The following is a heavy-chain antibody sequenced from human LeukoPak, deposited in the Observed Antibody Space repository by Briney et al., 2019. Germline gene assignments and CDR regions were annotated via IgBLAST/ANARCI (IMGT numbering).Heavy chain of an antibody. CDR1: GFTLSDYY. CDR2: ISSSSSYT. Sequence: GGSLRLSCAASGFTLSDYYMSWIRQAPGKGLEWVSYISSSSSYTNYADSAKGRFTISRDNAKNSLYLQMNSLRAEDTAVYYCARDLSSGWYGSDYWGQGTLVTVSS. J-gene: IGHJ4*02. V-gene: IGHV3-11*06. D-gene: IGHD6-19*01. CDR3: ARDLSSGWYGSDY.